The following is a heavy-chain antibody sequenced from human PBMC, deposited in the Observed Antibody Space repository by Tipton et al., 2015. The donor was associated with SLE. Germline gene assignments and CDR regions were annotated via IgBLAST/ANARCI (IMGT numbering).Heavy chain of an antibody. CDR2: ISYDGSYK. Sequence: SLRLSCAASGFTFNSYAMHWVRQAPGKGLEWVALISYDGSYKYYADSVKGRFTISRDNSRNTLYLQMNSLRAEDTAVYYCARDSFGDGMDVWGQGTTVNVSS. J-gene: IGHJ6*02. CDR3: ARDSFGDGMDV. V-gene: IGHV3-30*14. D-gene: IGHD3-16*01. CDR1: GFTFNSYA.